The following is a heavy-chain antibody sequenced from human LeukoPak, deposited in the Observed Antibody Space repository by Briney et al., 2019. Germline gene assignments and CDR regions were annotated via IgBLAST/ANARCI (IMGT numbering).Heavy chain of an antibody. V-gene: IGHV1-18*01. D-gene: IGHD3-10*01. J-gene: IGHJ6*03. CDR1: GYTFTSYG. CDR2: ISAYNGNT. Sequence: ASVKVSCKASGYTFTSYGISWVRQAPGQGLEWMGWISAYNGNTNYAQKLQGRVTMTTDTSTSTAYMELRSLRSDDTAVYYCARHSEYGSGSYTKLGYMDVWGKGTTVPVSS. CDR3: ARHSEYGSGSYTKLGYMDV.